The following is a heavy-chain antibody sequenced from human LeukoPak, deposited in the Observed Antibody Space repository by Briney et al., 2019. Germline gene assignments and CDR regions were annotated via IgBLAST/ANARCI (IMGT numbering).Heavy chain of an antibody. V-gene: IGHV1-18*01. CDR3: ARGGPLEWAPDAFDL. Sequence: ASVKVSCKASGYSFTTYGISWVRQAPGQGLEWMGWISTYNGNTNYAQKLQDRVTMTRDTSIRTAYMVLIRLKSDDTAVFYCARGGPLEWAPDAFDLWGQGTMVTVSS. CDR1: GYSFTTYG. D-gene: IGHD1-1*01. J-gene: IGHJ3*01. CDR2: ISTYNGNT.